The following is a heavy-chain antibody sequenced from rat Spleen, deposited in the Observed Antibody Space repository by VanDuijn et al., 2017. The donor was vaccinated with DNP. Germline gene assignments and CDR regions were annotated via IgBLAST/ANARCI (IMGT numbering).Heavy chain of an antibody. Sequence: EVQLVESGGGLVQPGRSLKLSCAASGFTFSNSDVAWVRQAPTKGLEWVASISYDGSSTYFRDSVRGRFTISRDNAKSTLYLQMNSLKSEDTATYYCARPDFWGPGTMVTVSS. V-gene: IGHV5-7*01. CDR3: ARPDF. CDR2: ISYDGSST. CDR1: GFTFSNSD. J-gene: IGHJ1*01.